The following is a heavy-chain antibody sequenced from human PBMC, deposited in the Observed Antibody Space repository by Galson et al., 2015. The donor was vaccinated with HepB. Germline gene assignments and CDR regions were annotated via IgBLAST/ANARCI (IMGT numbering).Heavy chain of an antibody. V-gene: IGHV4-59*01. CDR1: GGSISSFY. J-gene: IGHJ4*02. D-gene: IGHD1-1*01. Sequence: SETLSLTCSVSGGSISSFYWSWIRQPPGKGLEWIGYIYSSGTTTYNPSLKGRVTISLDTSKNQFSLKVRSVTAADTAIYYCARGNRQLEPYFDYWGQGTLVTVSS. CDR2: IYSSGTT. CDR3: ARGNRQLEPYFDY.